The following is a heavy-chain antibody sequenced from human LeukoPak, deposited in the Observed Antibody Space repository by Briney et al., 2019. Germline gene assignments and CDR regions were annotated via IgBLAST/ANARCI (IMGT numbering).Heavy chain of an antibody. V-gene: IGHV1-18*01. D-gene: IGHD6-6*01. CDR1: GYTFTSYG. CDR2: ISAYNGNT. Sequence: ASVKVSCTASGYTFTSYGISWVRQAPGQGLEWMGWISAYNGNTNYAQKLQGRVTMTTDTSTSTAYMELRSLRSDDTAVYYCATVKSIAARRYYYYYMDVWGKGTTVTVSS. CDR3: ATVKSIAARRYYYYYMDV. J-gene: IGHJ6*03.